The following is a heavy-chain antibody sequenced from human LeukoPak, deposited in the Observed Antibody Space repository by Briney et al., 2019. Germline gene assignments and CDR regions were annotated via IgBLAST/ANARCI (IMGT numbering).Heavy chain of an antibody. Sequence: GGSLRVSCAAAGFTFSSYSMNWVRQAPGKGLEWVSSISSSSSYIYYADSVKGRFTISRDNAKNSLYLQMNSLRAEDTAVYYCARDGGSDYGMDVWGQGTTVTVSS. CDR3: ARDGGSDYGMDV. V-gene: IGHV3-21*01. CDR2: ISSSSSYI. J-gene: IGHJ6*02. CDR1: GFTFSSYS.